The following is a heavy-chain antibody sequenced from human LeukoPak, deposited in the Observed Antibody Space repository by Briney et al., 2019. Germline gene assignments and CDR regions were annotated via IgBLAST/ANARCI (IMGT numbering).Heavy chain of an antibody. J-gene: IGHJ4*02. V-gene: IGHV1-46*01. CDR3: ARDLRHHSGIAVSPFDY. Sequence: GASVKLSCKASGYSFTRCYLHWVRQASGQGLEWMGIINPSDDTTTHAQKFQGRVTMTSDTSTSTVYMELSSLRSEDTAVYYCARDLRHHSGIAVSPFDYWGQGTLVTVSS. D-gene: IGHD6-19*01. CDR1: GYSFTRCY. CDR2: INPSDDTT.